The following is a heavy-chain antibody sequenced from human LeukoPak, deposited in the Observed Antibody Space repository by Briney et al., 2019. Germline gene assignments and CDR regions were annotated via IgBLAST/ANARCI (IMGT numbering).Heavy chain of an antibody. CDR1: GFTFSSYA. CDR2: ISGSGAST. V-gene: IGHV3-23*01. Sequence: GGSLRLSXAASGFTFSSYAMTWVRQAPGKGLEWVSTISGSGASTYDADSVKGRFTISRDNSKNTLYLQMNSLRAEDTAVYYCAKDTGSRAVAGTRFDYWGQGTLVTVSS. J-gene: IGHJ4*02. CDR3: AKDTGSRAVAGTRFDY. D-gene: IGHD6-19*01.